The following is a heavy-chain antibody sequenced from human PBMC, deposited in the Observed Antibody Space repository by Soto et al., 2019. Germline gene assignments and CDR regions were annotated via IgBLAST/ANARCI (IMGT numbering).Heavy chain of an antibody. CDR3: ATGTNGTTAWYHP. J-gene: IGHJ5*02. D-gene: IGHD1-1*01. CDR1: GYTFTDFY. CDR2: INPKTGDT. Sequence: QEQLVQSGTEVKKPGASVTVSCKSSGYTFTDFYLHWLRQAPGQGLEWVGWINPKTGDTKSSQKFQGRVTLSRDTSVSTDYIDPTSLPSADTAMYYCATGTNGTTAWYHPWGQGTLVTVSS. V-gene: IGHV1-2*02.